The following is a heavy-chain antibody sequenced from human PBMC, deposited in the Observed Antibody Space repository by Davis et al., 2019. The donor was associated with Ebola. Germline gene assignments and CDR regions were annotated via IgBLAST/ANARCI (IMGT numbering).Heavy chain of an antibody. V-gene: IGHV4-39*07. CDR1: GGSISSSSYY. Sequence: MPSETLSLTCTVSGGSISSSSYYWGWIRQPPGKGLEWIGSIYYSGSTYYNPSLKSRVTISVDTSKNQLSLRLTSVTAADTAVYYCARGGRGAHWYFDLWGRGTLVAVSS. D-gene: IGHD3-10*01. J-gene: IGHJ2*01. CDR2: IYYSGST. CDR3: ARGGRGAHWYFDL.